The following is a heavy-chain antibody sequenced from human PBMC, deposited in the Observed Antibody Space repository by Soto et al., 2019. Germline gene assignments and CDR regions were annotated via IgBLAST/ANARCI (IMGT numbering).Heavy chain of an antibody. CDR1: GGSISSGDYY. CDR3: ARDNRLRRSDV. CDR2: IYYSGST. J-gene: IGHJ6*02. Sequence: QVQLQESGPGLVKPSQTLSLTCTVSGGSISSGDYYWSWIRQPPGKGLEWIGYIYYSGSTYYNPSLKSXXTXSEXTSKNQFSLKLSSVTAADTAVYYCARDNRLRRSDVWGQGTTVTVSS. V-gene: IGHV4-30-4*01. D-gene: IGHD3-3*01.